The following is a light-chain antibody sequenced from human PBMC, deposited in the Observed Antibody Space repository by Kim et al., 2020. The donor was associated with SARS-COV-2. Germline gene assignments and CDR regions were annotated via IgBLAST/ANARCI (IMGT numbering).Light chain of an antibody. Sequence: SVSPGERATLSCRASQSVSSNLAWYQQKPGQAPRLLIYGASTRATAIPTRFSGSGSGTEFTLTISSLQSEDFAVYYCQQYDNWWTFGQGTKVDIK. CDR2: GAS. J-gene: IGKJ1*01. CDR1: QSVSSN. CDR3: QQYDNWWT. V-gene: IGKV3-15*01.